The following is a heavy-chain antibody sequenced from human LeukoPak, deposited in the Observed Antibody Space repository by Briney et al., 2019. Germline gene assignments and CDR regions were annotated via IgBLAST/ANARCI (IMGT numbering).Heavy chain of an antibody. J-gene: IGHJ4*02. CDR1: GFIFSSYA. D-gene: IGHD5-12*01. CDR3: AKLGGGYDFDY. Sequence: GRSLRLSCAASGFIFSSYAMHWVRQAPGKGLEWVAVISYDGSNKYYADSVKGRFTISRDNSKNTLYLQMNSLRAKDTAVYYCAKLGGGYDFDYWGQGTLVTVSS. V-gene: IGHV3-30*18. CDR2: ISYDGSNK.